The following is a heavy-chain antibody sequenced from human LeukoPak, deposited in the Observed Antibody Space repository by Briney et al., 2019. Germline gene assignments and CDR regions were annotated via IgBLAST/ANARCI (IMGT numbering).Heavy chain of an antibody. CDR1: GFTVSSYY. CDR3: AREGIAAAGVLFDY. D-gene: IGHD6-13*01. CDR2: IGGSGDST. J-gene: IGHJ4*02. V-gene: IGHV3-23*01. Sequence: GGSLRLSCAASGFTVSSYYMSWVRQAPGKGLEWVSAIGGSGDSTSYADSVKGRFTISRDNSKNTLYLQVNSLRAEDTAVYYCAREGIAAAGVLFDYWGQGTQVTVSS.